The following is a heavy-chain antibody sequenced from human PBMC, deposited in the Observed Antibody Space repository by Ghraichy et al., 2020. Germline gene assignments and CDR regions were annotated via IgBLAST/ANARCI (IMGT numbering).Heavy chain of an antibody. J-gene: IGHJ4*02. Sequence: GSLRLSCTVSGGPISESYWSWIRQPPGKGLEWIGYIYHSGSTNYNPSLKSRVTISLDKSKNQFSLKLRSVSAADTALYFCARDKETTFDSWGQGTLVTVSS. CDR3: ARDKETTFDS. V-gene: IGHV4-59*01. CDR1: GGPISESY. D-gene: IGHD1-14*01. CDR2: IYHSGST.